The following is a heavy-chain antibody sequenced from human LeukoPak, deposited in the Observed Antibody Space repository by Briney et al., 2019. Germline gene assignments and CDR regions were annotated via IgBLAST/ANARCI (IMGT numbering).Heavy chain of an antibody. CDR1: GINVSINY. V-gene: IGHV3-53*05. D-gene: IGHD6-19*01. J-gene: IGHJ4*02. CDR2: IYGGDAA. CDR3: AKPPSGWTRGGFDY. Sequence: GGSLRLSCAASGINVSINYMTWIRQAPGKGLEWVSLIYGGDAAYYAESVRGRFIISRDNLKNTLFLQMNSLRVEDTAVYHCAKPPSGWTRGGFDYWGQGTLVTVSS.